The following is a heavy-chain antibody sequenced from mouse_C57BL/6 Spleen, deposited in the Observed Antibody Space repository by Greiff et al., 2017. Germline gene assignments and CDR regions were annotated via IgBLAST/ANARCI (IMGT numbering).Heavy chain of an antibody. CDR2: INPGSGGT. CDR1: GYAFTNYL. V-gene: IGHV1-54*01. J-gene: IGHJ2*01. Sequence: VQLQESGAELVRPGTSVKVSCKASGYAFTNYLIEWVKQRPGQGLEWIGVINPGSGGTNYNEKFKGKATLTADKSSSTAYMQLSSLTSEDSAVYFCARGRFPLYYFDYWGQGTTLTVSS. CDR3: ARGRFPLYYFDY.